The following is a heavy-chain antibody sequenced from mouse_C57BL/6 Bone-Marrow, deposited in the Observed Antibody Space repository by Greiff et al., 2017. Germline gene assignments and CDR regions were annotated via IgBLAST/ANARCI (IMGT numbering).Heavy chain of an antibody. CDR3: AGGWLPPY. Sequence: VMLVESGAELARPGASVKLSCKASGYTFTSYGISWVKQRTGQGLEWIGEIYPRSGNTYYNEKFKGKATLTADKSSSTAYMELRSLTSEDSAVYFCAGGWLPPYWGQGTLVTVSA. CDR2: IYPRSGNT. CDR1: GYTFTSYG. V-gene: IGHV1-81*01. J-gene: IGHJ3*01. D-gene: IGHD2-3*01.